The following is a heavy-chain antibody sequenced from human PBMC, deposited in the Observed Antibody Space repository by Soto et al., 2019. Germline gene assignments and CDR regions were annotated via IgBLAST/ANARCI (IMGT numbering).Heavy chain of an antibody. J-gene: IGHJ5*02. V-gene: IGHV4-39*01. CDR1: GGSISSSSYY. Sequence: QLQLQESGPGLVKPSETLSLTCTVSGGSISSSSYYWGWIRQPPGKGLEWIGSIYYSGSTYYNPSLKSRVTISVDTSKNQCSLKLSSVTAADTAVYYCARTIRFEVGASGLTRFDPWGQGTLVTVSS. D-gene: IGHD1-26*01. CDR3: ARTIRFEVGASGLTRFDP. CDR2: IYYSGST.